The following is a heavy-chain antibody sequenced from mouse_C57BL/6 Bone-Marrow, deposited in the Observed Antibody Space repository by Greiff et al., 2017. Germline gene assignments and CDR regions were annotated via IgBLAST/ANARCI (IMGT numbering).Heavy chain of an antibody. Sequence: VQLQQSGPELVKPGASVKLSCKASGYTFTSYDINWVKQRPGQGLEWIGWIYPRDGSTKYNEQFKGKATLTVDTSSSTAYMELHSLTSEDAAVYFCARRGYYYGSSYAMDYWGKGTSVTVSS. CDR1: GYTFTSYD. CDR3: ARRGYYYGSSYAMDY. J-gene: IGHJ4*01. V-gene: IGHV1-85*01. D-gene: IGHD1-1*01. CDR2: IYPRDGST.